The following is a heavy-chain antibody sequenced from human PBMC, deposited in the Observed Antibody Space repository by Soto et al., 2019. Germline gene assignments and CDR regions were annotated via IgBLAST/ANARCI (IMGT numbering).Heavy chain of an antibody. D-gene: IGHD2-15*01. CDR3: ALDRVMRGSAYYYGMDV. Sequence: QVLLVQSGAEVKKPGSSVRVSCKTSGGTFSSFAISSVRLAPGHGLEWMGVIVPMFAAPTYAQKFQGRVSFTAEESTRTAYMELSRLRSDATAVYCCALDRVMRGSAYYYGMDVWGQGTTVTVSS. CDR1: GGTFSSFA. V-gene: IGHV1-69*12. CDR2: IVPMFAAP. J-gene: IGHJ6*02.